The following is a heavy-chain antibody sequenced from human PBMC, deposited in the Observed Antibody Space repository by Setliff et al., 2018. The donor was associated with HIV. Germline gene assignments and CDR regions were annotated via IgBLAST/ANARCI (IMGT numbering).Heavy chain of an antibody. CDR1: GFTFNNAW. V-gene: IGHV3-15*01. D-gene: IGHD1-26*01. CDR3: TTNPHRRYHLLTKARPDS. J-gene: IGHJ5*01. Sequence: PGGSLRLSCAASGFTFNNAWMNWVRQAPGKGLEWVGRFKSRPQGGTTDYAAPVKGRVTISRDDSKNTLSLQMNSLKTEDTAVYFCTTNPHRRYHLLTKARPDSWGQGTLVTVSS. CDR2: FKSRPQGGTT.